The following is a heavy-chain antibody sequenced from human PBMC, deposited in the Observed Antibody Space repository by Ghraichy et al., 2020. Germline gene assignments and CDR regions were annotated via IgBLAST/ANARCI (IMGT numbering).Heavy chain of an antibody. J-gene: IGHJ4*02. D-gene: IGHD3-16*02. CDR2: IYFSGIT. Sequence: SETLSLTCTVSGGSISSGGYYWSWIRQHPGKGLEWIGYIYFSGITYYNPSLKSRLIISLDTSKTQFSPKLTSVTAGDTAVYYCARSSVPSYSFDDWGQGTLVTVSS. CDR1: GGSISSGGYY. CDR3: ARSSVPSYSFDD. V-gene: IGHV4-31*03.